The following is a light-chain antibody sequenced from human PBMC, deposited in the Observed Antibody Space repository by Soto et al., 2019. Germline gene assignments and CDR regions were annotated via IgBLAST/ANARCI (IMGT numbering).Light chain of an antibody. J-gene: IGLJ2*01. Sequence: QSALTQPPSASGSPGQSVSISCTGTSSDVGYYNYVSWYQQHPGKAPKLMIYEVNNRPSGVPDRFSGSRSGNTASLTVSGLQAEAEASYYCSSHAGRNNYVIFGGGTKLTVL. V-gene: IGLV2-8*01. CDR3: SSHAGRNNYVI. CDR2: EVN. CDR1: SSDVGYYNY.